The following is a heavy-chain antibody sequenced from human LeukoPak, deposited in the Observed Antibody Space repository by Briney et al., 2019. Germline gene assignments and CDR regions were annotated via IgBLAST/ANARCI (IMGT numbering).Heavy chain of an antibody. CDR1: GFPFSTYA. CDR3: AKDPPHWNYNY. Sequence: PGGSLRLSCAGSGFPFSTYAMNWVRQAPGKGLDWVSSISGGSDYIDYADSVKGRFTISRDNAKNTLYLQMNSLRAEDTAVYYCAKDPPHWNYNYWGQGTLVTVSS. D-gene: IGHD1-7*01. J-gene: IGHJ4*02. CDR2: ISGGSDYI. V-gene: IGHV3-21*06.